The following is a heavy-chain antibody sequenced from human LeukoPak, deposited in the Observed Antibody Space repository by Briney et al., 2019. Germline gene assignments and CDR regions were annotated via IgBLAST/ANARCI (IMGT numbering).Heavy chain of an antibody. D-gene: IGHD6-13*01. J-gene: IGHJ5*02. Sequence: GGSLRLSCAASGFTFSSYGMHWVRQAPGKGLEWVAVIWYDGSNKYYADSVKGRFTISRDNSKNTLYLQMNSLRAEDTAVYYCARDLEPRAAAAVTWGQGTLVTVSS. CDR2: IWYDGSNK. CDR1: GFTFSSYG. CDR3: ARDLEPRAAAAVT. V-gene: IGHV3-33*01.